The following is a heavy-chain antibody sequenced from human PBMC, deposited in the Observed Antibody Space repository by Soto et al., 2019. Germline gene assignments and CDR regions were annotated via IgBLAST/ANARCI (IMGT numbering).Heavy chain of an antibody. J-gene: IGHJ6*02. Sequence: ASVKLSCKASGGTFSSYAISWVRQAPGQGLEWMGGIIPIFGTANYAQKFQGRVTITADESTSTAYMELSSLRSEDTAAYYCARGDRQQLGYYYYYGMDVWGQGTTVTVSS. CDR2: IIPIFGTA. V-gene: IGHV1-69*13. D-gene: IGHD6-13*01. CDR1: GGTFSSYA. CDR3: ARGDRQQLGYYYYYGMDV.